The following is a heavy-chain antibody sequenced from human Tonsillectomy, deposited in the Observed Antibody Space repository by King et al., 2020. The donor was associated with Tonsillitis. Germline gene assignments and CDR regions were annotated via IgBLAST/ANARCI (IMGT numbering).Heavy chain of an antibody. CDR1: GGSISSSSYY. CDR3: ASWSNGDFDY. D-gene: IGHD1/OR15-1a*01. V-gene: IGHV4-39*01. Sequence: LQLQESGPGLVKPSETLSLTCTVSGGSISSSSYYWGWIRQPPGKGLEWIGSINYSGSTYYNPSLKSRVTISVDTSKNQFSLKLSSVTAADTAVYYCASWSNGDFDYWGQGTLVTVSS. CDR2: INYSGST. J-gene: IGHJ4*02.